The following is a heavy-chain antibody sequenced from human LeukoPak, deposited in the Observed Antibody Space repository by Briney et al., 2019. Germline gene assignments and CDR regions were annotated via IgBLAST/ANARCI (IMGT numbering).Heavy chain of an antibody. Sequence: ASVKVSCKASGYTFTGYYMHWVRQTPGQGLEWMGRINPNSVGTNYPQKFQGRVTTTRDTSISTAYMELSRLRSDDTAVYYCARAGTMIVVAPGYWGQGTLVTVSS. CDR3: ARAGTMIVVAPGY. CDR2: INPNSVGT. J-gene: IGHJ4*02. CDR1: GYTFTGYY. D-gene: IGHD3-22*01. V-gene: IGHV1-2*06.